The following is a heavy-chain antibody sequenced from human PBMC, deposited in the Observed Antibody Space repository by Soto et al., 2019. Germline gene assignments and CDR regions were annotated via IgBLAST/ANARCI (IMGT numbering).Heavy chain of an antibody. J-gene: IGHJ6*02. CDR2: LSWNSGSI. D-gene: IGHD3-10*01. V-gene: IGHV3-9*01. CDR3: AKDAITMVRGVISDCGMDV. CDR1: GFTFDADA. Sequence: EVQLVESGGGLVQPGRSLRLSCAASGFTFDADAMHWVRQAPGKGLEWVSGLSWNSGSIGYAESLKGRFTISRDNAKNSLYLQMNSLRAEDTSLYYCAKDAITMVRGVISDCGMDVWGQGTTVTVSS.